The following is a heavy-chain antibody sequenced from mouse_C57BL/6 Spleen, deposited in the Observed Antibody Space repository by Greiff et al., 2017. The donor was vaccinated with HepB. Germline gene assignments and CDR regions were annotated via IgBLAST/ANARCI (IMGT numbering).Heavy chain of an antibody. J-gene: IGHJ3*01. CDR2: ISDGGSYT. CDR1: GFTFSSYA. Sequence: EVMLVESGGGLVKPGGSLKLSCAASGFTFSSYAMSWVRQTPEKRLEWVATISDGGSYTYYPDNVKGRFTISRDNAKNNLYLQMSHLKSEDTAMYYCASYDWAYWGQGTLVTVSA. D-gene: IGHD2-4*01. CDR3: ASYDWAY. V-gene: IGHV5-4*03.